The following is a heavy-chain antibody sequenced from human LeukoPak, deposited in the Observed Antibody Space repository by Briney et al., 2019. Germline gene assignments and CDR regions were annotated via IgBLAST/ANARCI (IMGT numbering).Heavy chain of an antibody. CDR1: GFSFVDYG. CDR2: INWNGGST. V-gene: IGHV3-20*04. J-gene: IGHJ6*03. D-gene: IGHD3-3*01. Sequence: GGSLRLSCAASGFSFVDYGMSWVRQAPGKGLEWVSGINWNGGSTGYADSVKGRFTISRDSAKNSLSLQMNSLRVEDTALYYCARGGISIFGVVIYMDVWGKGTTVSVSS. CDR3: ARGGISIFGVVIYMDV.